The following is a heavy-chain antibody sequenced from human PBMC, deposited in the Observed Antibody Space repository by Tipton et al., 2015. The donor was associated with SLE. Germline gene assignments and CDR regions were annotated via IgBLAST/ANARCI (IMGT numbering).Heavy chain of an antibody. CDR1: GFSFSSYA. V-gene: IGHV3-23*01. Sequence: LRLSCAASGFSFSSYAMNWVRQAPGKGLEWVSRVTGTGVTTYYSEYVKGRFTISRDNSKNTLFLQMNSLRVDDTAVYYCAKDLGGSGLDSWGQGTLVTVSS. D-gene: IGHD3-16*01. CDR2: VTGTGVTT. CDR3: AKDLGGSGLDS. J-gene: IGHJ4*02.